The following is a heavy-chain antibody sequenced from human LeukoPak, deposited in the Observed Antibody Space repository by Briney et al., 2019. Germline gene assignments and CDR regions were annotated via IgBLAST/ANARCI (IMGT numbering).Heavy chain of an antibody. D-gene: IGHD2-15*01. CDR1: GLTVSPNY. CDR3: ASASCSGSSCYSGYFDY. Sequence: GGSLRLSCAASGLTVSPNYMSWVRQAPGKGLEWVSVIYGGGSTYYADSVRDRFTISRDNSKNTLYLQMNSLRVEDTAVYYCASASCSGSSCYSGYFDYWGQGTLVTVSS. V-gene: IGHV3-53*01. CDR2: IYGGGST. J-gene: IGHJ4*02.